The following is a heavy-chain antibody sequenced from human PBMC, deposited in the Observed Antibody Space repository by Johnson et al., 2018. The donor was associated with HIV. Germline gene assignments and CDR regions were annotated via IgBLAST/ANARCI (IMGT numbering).Heavy chain of an antibody. CDR3: ARGVGATLVPNDAFDI. CDR1: GFTFSSFA. Sequence: QVQLMESGGGFVKPGGSLRLSCAASGFTFSSFAMHWVRQAPGKGLEWVAVISDVLSSRYYVDSVKGRFTISRDNAKNSLYLQMNSLRAEDTAVYYCARGVGATLVPNDAFDIWGQGTMVTVSS. V-gene: IGHV3-30*04. CDR2: ISDVLSSR. J-gene: IGHJ3*02. D-gene: IGHD1-26*01.